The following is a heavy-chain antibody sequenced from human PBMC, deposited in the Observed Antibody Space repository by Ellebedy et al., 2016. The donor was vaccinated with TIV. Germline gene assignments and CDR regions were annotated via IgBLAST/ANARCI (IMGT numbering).Heavy chain of an antibody. CDR3: ARGSVRRSLRYFDKGGMDV. Sequence: SETLSLTCTVSGGSISSSSYYWGWIRQPPGKGLEWIGSIYYSGSTYYNPSLKSRVTISVDTSKNQFSLKLSSVTAADTAVYYCARGSVRRSLRYFDKGGMDVWGQGTTVTVSS. J-gene: IGHJ6*02. CDR2: IYYSGST. CDR1: GGSISSSSYY. D-gene: IGHD3-9*01. V-gene: IGHV4-39*01.